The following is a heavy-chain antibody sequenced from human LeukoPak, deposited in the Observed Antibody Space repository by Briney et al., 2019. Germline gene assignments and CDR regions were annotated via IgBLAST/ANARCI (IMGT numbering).Heavy chain of an antibody. CDR1: GFTFSTHA. D-gene: IGHD1-26*01. J-gene: IGHJ4*02. V-gene: IGHV3-30*02. CDR2: IRYDGSNK. Sequence: PGRSLRLSCAASGFTFSTHAMHWVRQAPGKGLEWVAFIRYDGSNKYYADSVKGRFTISRDNSKNTLYLQMNSLRAEDTAVYYCAKENPLVGATQFDYWGQGTLVTVSS. CDR3: AKENPLVGATQFDY.